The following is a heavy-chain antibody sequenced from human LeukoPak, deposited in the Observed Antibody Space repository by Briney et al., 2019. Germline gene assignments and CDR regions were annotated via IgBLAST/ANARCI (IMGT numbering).Heavy chain of an antibody. D-gene: IGHD3-16*02. V-gene: IGHV3-48*03. Sequence: SGGSLRLSCAASGFTFSSYEMNWVRQAPGKGLEWVSYISSSGSTIYYADSVKGRFTIPRDNAKNSLYLQMNSLRAEDTAVYYCARDSMAIYDYVWGSYREESNYFDYWGQGTLVTVSS. J-gene: IGHJ4*02. CDR1: GFTFSSYE. CDR2: ISSSGSTI. CDR3: ARDSMAIYDYVWGSYREESNYFDY.